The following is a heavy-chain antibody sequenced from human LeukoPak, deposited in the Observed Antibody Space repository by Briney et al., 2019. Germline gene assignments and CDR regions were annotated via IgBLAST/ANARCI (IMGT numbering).Heavy chain of an antibody. CDR3: ATDGGYFDWLFYFDY. CDR2: ISWEGSST. Sequence: GGSLRLSCAASGFTFDNYAMHWVRHAPGKGLEWVALISWEGSSTYYADSVKGRFTISRDNSKNSLYLQMNSLRAEDTALYYCATDGGYFDWLFYFDYWGQGTMVTVSS. CDR1: GFTFDNYA. D-gene: IGHD3-9*01. J-gene: IGHJ4*02. V-gene: IGHV3-43D*04.